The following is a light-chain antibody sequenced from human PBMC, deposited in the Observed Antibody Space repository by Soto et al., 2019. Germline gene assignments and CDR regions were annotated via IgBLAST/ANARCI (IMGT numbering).Light chain of an antibody. CDR1: QSISSW. Sequence: DIEMTHAPSTLSASVGDRVTITCRASQSISSWLAWYQQKPGKAPKLLIYDASSLESGAPARFSGSGSGKELSLATSNLQPDDVASYYHKQYNRYAKAFGDGTEV. CDR3: KQYNRYAKA. V-gene: IGKV1-5*01. CDR2: DAS. J-gene: IGKJ4*01.